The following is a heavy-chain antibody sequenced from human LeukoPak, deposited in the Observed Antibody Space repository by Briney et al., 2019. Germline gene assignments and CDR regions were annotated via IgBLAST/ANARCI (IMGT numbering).Heavy chain of an antibody. D-gene: IGHD3-10*01. Sequence: SETLSLTCAVYGGSFSGYYWSWIRQPPGKGLEWIGEINHSGSTNYNPSLKSRVTISVDTSKNQFSLKLSSVTAADTAVYYCARTAVGKVVRGVFQHWGQGTPVTVSS. J-gene: IGHJ1*01. V-gene: IGHV4-34*01. CDR3: ARTAVGKVVRGVFQH. CDR1: GGSFSGYY. CDR2: INHSGST.